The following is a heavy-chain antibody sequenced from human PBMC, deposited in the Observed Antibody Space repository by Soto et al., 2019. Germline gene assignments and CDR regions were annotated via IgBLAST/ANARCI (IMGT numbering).Heavy chain of an antibody. CDR3: ARDVPFIAAAGTGFDP. Sequence: ASVKVSCKASGYIFTGYYMHWVRQAAGQGLEWMGWINPNSGGTNYAQKFQGRVTMTRDTSISTAYMELSRLRSDDTAVYYCARDVPFIAAAGTGFDPWGQGTLVTVSS. D-gene: IGHD6-13*01. CDR2: INPNSGGT. V-gene: IGHV1-2*02. J-gene: IGHJ5*02. CDR1: GYIFTGYY.